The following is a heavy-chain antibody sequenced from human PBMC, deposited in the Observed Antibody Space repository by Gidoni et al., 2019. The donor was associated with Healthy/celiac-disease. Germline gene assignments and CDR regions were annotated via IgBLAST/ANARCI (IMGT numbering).Heavy chain of an antibody. CDR3: ARHVDTAMVTAPLYYYYYYGMDV. J-gene: IGHJ6*02. D-gene: IGHD5-18*01. CDR2: IIPIFGTA. Sequence: QVKLVQSGAEVKKPGAAVKVSCKASGGTFSRYAISWVRQAPGQGLEWMGGIIPIFGTANYAQKFQCRVTITADESTSTAYMELSSLRSEDTAVYYCARHVDTAMVTAPLYYYYYYGMDVWGQGTTVTVSS. CDR1: GGTFSRYA. V-gene: IGHV1-69*01.